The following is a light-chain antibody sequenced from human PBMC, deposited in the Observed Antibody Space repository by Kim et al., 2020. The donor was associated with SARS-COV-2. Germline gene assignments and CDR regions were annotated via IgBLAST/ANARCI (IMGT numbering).Light chain of an antibody. CDR2: RAS. V-gene: IGKV1-5*03. J-gene: IGKJ4*01. CDR1: QSVNTW. Sequence: ASVGDRVIFTCRASQSVNTWLAWYQQKPGQAPKLLISRASTLESGVPSRFSGSGSGTEFTLTISSLQPDDFATYYCQHYKNYPLTFGGGTKVDIK. CDR3: QHYKNYPLT.